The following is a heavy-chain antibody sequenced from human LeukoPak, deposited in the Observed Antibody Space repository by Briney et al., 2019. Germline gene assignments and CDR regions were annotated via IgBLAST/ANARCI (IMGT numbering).Heavy chain of an antibody. Sequence: GASVTVSCKASGYTFTSYDMNWVRQAAGQGGEGMGWMNPNSGNTGYAQKFQGRVTMTRNTSISTAYMELSSLRSEGTAVYYCARGWRLRGNYYYYMDVWGKGTTVTVSS. CDR1: GYTFTSYD. V-gene: IGHV1-8*01. CDR2: MNPNSGNT. J-gene: IGHJ6*03. D-gene: IGHD4-17*01. CDR3: ARGWRLRGNYYYYMDV.